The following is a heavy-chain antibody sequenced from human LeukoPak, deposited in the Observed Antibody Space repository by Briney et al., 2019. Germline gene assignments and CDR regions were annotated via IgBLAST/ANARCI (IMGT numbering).Heavy chain of an antibody. CDR2: INPNSGGT. CDR3: ARDFERPDY. J-gene: IGHJ4*02. CDR1: GYTFTDYY. Sequence: GASVKVSCKTSGYTFTDYYIHWVRQAPGQGPEWMGRINPNSGGTNYAQKFQGRVTMTRDTSISTAYMELRRLRSDDTAVYYCARDFERPDYWGQGTLVTVSS. V-gene: IGHV1-2*06.